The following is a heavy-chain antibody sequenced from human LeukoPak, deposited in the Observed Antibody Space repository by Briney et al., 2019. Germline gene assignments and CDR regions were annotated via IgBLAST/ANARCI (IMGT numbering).Heavy chain of an antibody. CDR3: AREEGGHFDY. CDR2: MSYDGGST. D-gene: IGHD3-16*01. Sequence: GGSLRLSCAASGFTFDDYDMSWVRQAPGKGLEWVSGMSYDGGSTGYEDSVKGPFTISRDKATNSLYLQMSSLRAEDTALYYCAREEGGHFDYWGQGTLVPVFS. J-gene: IGHJ4*02. V-gene: IGHV3-20*04. CDR1: GFTFDDYD.